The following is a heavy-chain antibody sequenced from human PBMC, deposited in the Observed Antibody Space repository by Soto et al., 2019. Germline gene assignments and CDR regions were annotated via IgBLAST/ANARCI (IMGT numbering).Heavy chain of an antibody. Sequence: GSLRLSFAASGFSFSDHEIHWARRASGTGLEWVALVAPDGTSKNYAGSVNGHFPIYIYKPRNTLVLQMDSLDTEDTAVYYWARDNRITGIVAEIDLWGRGSMVAVAS. D-gene: IGHD1-20*01. V-gene: IGHV3-30-3*01. CDR2: VAPDGTSK. CDR1: GFSFSDHE. J-gene: IGHJ5*02. CDR3: ARDNRITGIVAEIDL.